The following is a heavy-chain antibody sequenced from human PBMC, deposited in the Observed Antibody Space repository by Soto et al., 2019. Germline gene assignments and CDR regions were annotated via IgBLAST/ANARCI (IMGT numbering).Heavy chain of an antibody. CDR3: ARGDDYGDYGYYGMDV. CDR1: GFTFSSYA. D-gene: IGHD4-17*01. Sequence: GGSLRLSCAASGFTFSSYAMHWVRQAPGKGLEWVAVISYDGSNKYYADSVKGRFTISRDNSKNTLYLQMNSLRAEDTAVYYCARGDDYGDYGYYGMDVWGQGTTVTV. J-gene: IGHJ6*02. V-gene: IGHV3-30-3*01. CDR2: ISYDGSNK.